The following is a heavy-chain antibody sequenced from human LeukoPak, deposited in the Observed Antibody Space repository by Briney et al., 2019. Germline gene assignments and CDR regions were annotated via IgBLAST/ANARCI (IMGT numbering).Heavy chain of an antibody. Sequence: SETLSLTCTVSGGSISSYYWSWIRQPPGKGLEWIGYIYYSGSTNYNPSLKSRVTISVDTSKNQFSLKLSSVTAADTAVYYCARERALDDDYYYYGMDVWGQGTTVTVSS. J-gene: IGHJ6*02. D-gene: IGHD3/OR15-3a*01. V-gene: IGHV4-59*01. CDR1: GGSISSYY. CDR2: IYYSGST. CDR3: ARERALDDDYYYYGMDV.